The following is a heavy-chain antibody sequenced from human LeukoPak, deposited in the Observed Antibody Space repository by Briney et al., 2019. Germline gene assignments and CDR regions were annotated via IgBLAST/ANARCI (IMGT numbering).Heavy chain of an antibody. V-gene: IGHV4-59*01. J-gene: IGHJ5*02. Sequence: SETLSLTCTVSSDSMSYYYWNWIRQPPGKGLEWIGYTYYTGKTNYNPSLKGRLSISIDMSNNQFSLRLSSVTAADTAVYYCARGGCSDGSCFGGWFDPWGQGTLVTVSS. CDR2: TYYTGKT. CDR3: ARGGCSDGSCFGGWFDP. CDR1: SDSMSYYY. D-gene: IGHD3-16*01.